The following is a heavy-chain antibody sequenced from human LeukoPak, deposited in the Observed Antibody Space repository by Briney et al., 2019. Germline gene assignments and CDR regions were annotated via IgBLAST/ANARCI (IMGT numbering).Heavy chain of an antibody. J-gene: IGHJ6*04. CDR2: INSDGSST. CDR1: GFTFSSYW. D-gene: IGHD3-9*01. V-gene: IGHV3-74*01. Sequence: GGSLRLSCAASGFTFSSYWMHWVRQAPGKGLVWVSRINSDGSSTSYADFVKGRFTISRDNAKNTLYLQMNSLRAEDTAVYYCARDEVRYFDWSRFLYYYYYGMDVWGKGTTVTVSS. CDR3: ARDEVRYFDWSRFLYYYYYGMDV.